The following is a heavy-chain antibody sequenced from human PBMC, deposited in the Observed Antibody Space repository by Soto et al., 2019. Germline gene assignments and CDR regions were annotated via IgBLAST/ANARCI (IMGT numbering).Heavy chain of an antibody. J-gene: IGHJ6*02. CDR3: ARGSRVKIPAASGRDYYYHGLDV. CDR1: GGSFRGYY. D-gene: IGHD6-25*01. Sequence: QVQLQQWGAGLLKPSETLSLTCAVYGGSFRGYYWSWIRQPPGKGLEWIGEINNRGSTNYNPSVKSRAPISVDTAKNQFSLKLNSVTAADTAVYYCARGSRVKIPAASGRDYYYHGLDVWGQGTAVTVSS. V-gene: IGHV4-34*01. CDR2: INNRGST.